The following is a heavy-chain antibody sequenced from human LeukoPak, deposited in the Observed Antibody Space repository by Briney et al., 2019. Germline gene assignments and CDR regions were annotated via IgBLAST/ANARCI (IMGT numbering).Heavy chain of an antibody. Sequence: PSETLSLTRTVSGGSISGDYWSWIRQPAGKGLEWIGRIYTSGGTNYNPSLKSRVTMSVDTSKNQLSLKVTSVTAADTAVYYCARGSHYVWGKDGYWGQGTLVTVSS. CDR2: IYTSGGT. V-gene: IGHV4-4*07. D-gene: IGHD3-16*01. CDR1: GGSISGDY. CDR3: ARGSHYVWGKDGY. J-gene: IGHJ4*02.